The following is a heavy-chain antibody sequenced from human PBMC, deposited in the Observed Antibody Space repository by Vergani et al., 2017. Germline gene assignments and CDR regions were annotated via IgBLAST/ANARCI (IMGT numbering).Heavy chain of an antibody. CDR3: ARHGDGRFGELLSYFDY. CDR2: IYHSGST. D-gene: IGHD3-10*01. V-gene: IGHV4-38-2*01. CDR1: GYSISSGYY. J-gene: IGHJ4*02. Sequence: QVQLQESGPGLVKPSETLSLTCAVSGYSISSGYYWGWIRQPPGKGLEWIGSIYHSGSTYYNPSLKSRVTISVDTSKNQFSLKLSSVTAADTAVYYCARHGDGRFGELLSYFDYWGQGTLVTVSS.